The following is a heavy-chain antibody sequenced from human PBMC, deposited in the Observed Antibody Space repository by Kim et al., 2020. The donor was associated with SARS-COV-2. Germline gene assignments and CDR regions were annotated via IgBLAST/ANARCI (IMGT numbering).Heavy chain of an antibody. D-gene: IGHD5-18*01. Sequence: GGSLRLSCAASGFTFSSYAMSWVRQAPGKGLEWVSAISGSGGSTYYADSVKGRFTISRDNSKNTLYLQMNSLRAEDTAVYYCAKEKARWGTAMVTGGYSYYYGMDVWGQGTTVTVSS. V-gene: IGHV3-23*01. J-gene: IGHJ6*02. CDR2: ISGSGGST. CDR3: AKEKARWGTAMVTGGYSYYYGMDV. CDR1: GFTFSSYA.